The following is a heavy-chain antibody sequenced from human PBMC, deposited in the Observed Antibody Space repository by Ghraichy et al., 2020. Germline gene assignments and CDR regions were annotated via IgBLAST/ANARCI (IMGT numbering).Heavy chain of an antibody. CDR1: GYTFTSYY. V-gene: IGHV1-46*01. Sequence: ASVKVSCKASGYTFTSYYMHWVRQAPGQGLEWMGIINPSGGSTSYAQKFQGRVTMTRDTSTSTVYMELSSLRSEDTAVYYCARTRGYCSSTSCREYFQHWGQGTLVTVSS. J-gene: IGHJ1*01. D-gene: IGHD2-2*01. CDR3: ARTRGYCSSTSCREYFQH. CDR2: INPSGGST.